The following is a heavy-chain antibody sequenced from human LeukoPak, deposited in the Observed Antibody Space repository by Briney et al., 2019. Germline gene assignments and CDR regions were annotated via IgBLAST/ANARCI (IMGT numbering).Heavy chain of an antibody. CDR2: ISYDGTNT. V-gene: IGHV3-30*03. D-gene: IGHD6-13*01. Sequence: GGSLRLSCAASGFTFSNYGMHWVRQAPGRGLEWVAVISYDGTNTYYADSVKGRFTISRDNSKNTLYLQMNSLRAEDTAVYYCARGVAAAGTRWFDPWGQGTLVTVSS. J-gene: IGHJ5*02. CDR3: ARGVAAAGTRWFDP. CDR1: GFTFSNYG.